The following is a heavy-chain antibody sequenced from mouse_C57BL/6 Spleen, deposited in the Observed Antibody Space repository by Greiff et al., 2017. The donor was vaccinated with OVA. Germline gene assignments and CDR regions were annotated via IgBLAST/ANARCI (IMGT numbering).Heavy chain of an antibody. D-gene: IGHD1-1*01. CDR3: ARDADYYGSSPYWYFDV. CDR2: ISVGGSYT. V-gene: IGHV5-4*01. Sequence: EVQGVESGGGLVKPGGSLKLSCAASGFTFSSYAMSWVRQTPEKRLEWVATISVGGSYTYYPDNVKGRFTISRDNAKNTLYLQMSHLKAEDTAMYYCARDADYYGSSPYWYFDVWGTGTTVTVSS. CDR1: GFTFSSYA. J-gene: IGHJ1*03.